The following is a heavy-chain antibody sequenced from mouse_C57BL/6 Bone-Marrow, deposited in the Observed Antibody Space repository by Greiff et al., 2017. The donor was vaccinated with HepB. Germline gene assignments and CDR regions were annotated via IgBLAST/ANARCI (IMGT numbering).Heavy chain of an antibody. V-gene: IGHV1-62-2*01. CDR2: FYPGSGSI. D-gene: IGHD3-2*02. J-gene: IGHJ4*01. Sequence: QVQLQQSGAELVKPGASVKLSCKASGYTFTEYTIHWVKQRSGQGLEWIGWFYPGSGSIKYNEKFKDKATLTADKSSSTVYMELSRLTSEDSAVYVCARHEERGQLRLRAMDYWGQGTSVTVSS. CDR3: ARHEERGQLRLRAMDY. CDR1: GYTFTEYT.